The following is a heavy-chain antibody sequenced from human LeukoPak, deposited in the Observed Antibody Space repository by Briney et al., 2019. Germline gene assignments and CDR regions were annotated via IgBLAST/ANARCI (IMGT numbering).Heavy chain of an antibody. CDR3: ARDYGMGGIFGVVIMSGGQYYFDY. CDR1: GYTFTGYY. J-gene: IGHJ4*02. V-gene: IGHV1-2*02. CDR2: INPNSGGT. D-gene: IGHD3-3*01. Sequence: GASVKVSCKASGYTFTGYYMHWVRQAPGQGLEWMGWINPNSGGTNYAQKFQGRVTMTRDTSISTAYMELSRLRSDDTAVYYCARDYGMGGIFGVVIMSGGQYYFDYWGQGTLVTVSS.